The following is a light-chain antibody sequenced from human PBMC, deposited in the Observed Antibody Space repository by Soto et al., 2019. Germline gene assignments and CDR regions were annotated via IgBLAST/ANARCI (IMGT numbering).Light chain of an antibody. CDR2: VAS. CDR3: QQGFSTPRT. CDR1: RNINNY. Sequence: DIQMTQSPSSLSASVGDTVTITCRASRNINNYLNWYQQKPGRAPQLLIYVASSLQSGVLSRFSGSGSGTDFTLTISSLQPEDFATYYCQQGFSTPRTFGQGTTLEIK. J-gene: IGKJ2*01. V-gene: IGKV1-39*01.